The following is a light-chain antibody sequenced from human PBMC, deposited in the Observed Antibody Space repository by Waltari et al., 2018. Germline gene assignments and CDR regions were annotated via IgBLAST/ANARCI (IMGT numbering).Light chain of an antibody. CDR1: QGVSKF. Sequence: VVLKQSPATLSLSPGARATLSCRASQGVSKFLAWFQQKPGQSPRLLVYDVSTRATGIPSRFSGSGRGPEFILTINSLEPEDFAVYYCQQYDRWPLTFGGGTKLDIK. J-gene: IGKJ4*01. V-gene: IGKV3D-11*01. CDR2: DVS. CDR3: QQYDRWPLT.